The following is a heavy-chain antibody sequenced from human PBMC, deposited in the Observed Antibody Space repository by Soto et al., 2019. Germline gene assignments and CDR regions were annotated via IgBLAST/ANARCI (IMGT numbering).Heavy chain of an antibody. D-gene: IGHD5-12*01. CDR1: GFTFSSYS. Sequence: GGSLRLSCAASGFTFSSYSMNWVRQAPGKGLEWVSYISSSSSTIYYADSVKGRFTISRDNAKNSLYLQMNSLRDEDTAVYYCARGGGYSGYDYLWYYGMDVWGQGTTVTVSS. CDR3: ARGGGYSGYDYLWYYGMDV. J-gene: IGHJ6*02. CDR2: ISSSSSTI. V-gene: IGHV3-48*02.